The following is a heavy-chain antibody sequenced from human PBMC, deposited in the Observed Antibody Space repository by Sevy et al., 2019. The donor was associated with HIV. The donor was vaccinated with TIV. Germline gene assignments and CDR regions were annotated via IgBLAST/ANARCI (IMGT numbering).Heavy chain of an antibody. V-gene: IGHV3-30-3*01. Sequence: GGSLRLSCAVAGFTFSRYAMHWVRQAPGKGLEWVAVMSYDGGNKYYPNSVEGRFTISRDNSKNMLFVHMNSLRAEDTSVYYCARSGMGQTYGPPPGYWGHGALVTVSS. CDR1: GFTFSRYA. CDR3: ARSGMGQTYGPPPGY. J-gene: IGHJ4*01. D-gene: IGHD2-8*01. CDR2: MSYDGGNK.